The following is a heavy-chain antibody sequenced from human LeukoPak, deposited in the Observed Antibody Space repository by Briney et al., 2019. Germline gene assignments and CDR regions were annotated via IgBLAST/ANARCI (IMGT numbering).Heavy chain of an antibody. CDR1: GGSISSGGYY. CDR3: ARRSTFYAFDI. V-gene: IGHV4-30-2*01. J-gene: IGHJ3*02. CDR2: IYHSGST. D-gene: IGHD2-2*01. Sequence: PSQTLSLTCTVSGGSISSGGYYWSWIRQPPGKGLEWIGYIYHSGSTYYNPSLKSRVTISVDRSKNQFSLKLSSVTAADTAVYYCARRSTFYAFDIXXXGXMXTVSS.